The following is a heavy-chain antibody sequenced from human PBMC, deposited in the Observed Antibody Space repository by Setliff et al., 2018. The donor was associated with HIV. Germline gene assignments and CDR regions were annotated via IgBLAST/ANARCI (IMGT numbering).Heavy chain of an antibody. CDR3: ARDSMGGPKYYDFWITSYYYYGMDV. CDR2: IGTGGDT. CDR1: GFTFSSYD. Sequence: GGSLRLSCEASGFTFSSYDFHWVRQAAGKGLEWVSAIGTGGDTYYVDSVKGRFTISRENARNTLYLQMNSLRAEDTAVYYCARDSMGGPKYYDFWITSYYYYGMDVWGQGTTVTVSS. J-gene: IGHJ6*02. D-gene: IGHD3-3*01. V-gene: IGHV3-13*01.